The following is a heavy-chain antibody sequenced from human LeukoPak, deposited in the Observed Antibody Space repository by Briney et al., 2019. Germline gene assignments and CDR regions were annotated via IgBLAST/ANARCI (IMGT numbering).Heavy chain of an antibody. J-gene: IGHJ4*01. V-gene: IGHV3-48*04. D-gene: IGHD4-17*01. CDR2: ISSSSSTI. CDR3: ARDPFMTTGWGIDY. CDR1: GFTFSSYS. Sequence: GGSLRLSCAASGFTFSSYSMNWVRQAPGKGLEWVSYISSSSSTIYYADSVRGRFTISGDNTKNSLYLQMDSLRAEDAAVYYCARDPFMTTGWGIDYWGQGTLVTVSS.